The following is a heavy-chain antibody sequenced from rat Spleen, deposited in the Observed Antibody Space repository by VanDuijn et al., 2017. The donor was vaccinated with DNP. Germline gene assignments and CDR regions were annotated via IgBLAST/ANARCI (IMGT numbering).Heavy chain of an antibody. Sequence: EVQLVESGGGLVQPGRSLKLSCAASGFTFSNYGMAWFRQAPTKGLEWVASITNSGGSTYYRDSVKGRITISRDNAKSTLYLQMDSLRSEDTATYYCTTGAGSPWGQGTSVTVSS. CDR2: ITNSGGST. CDR3: TTGAGSP. J-gene: IGHJ4*01. D-gene: IGHD1-4*01. CDR1: GFTFSNYG. V-gene: IGHV5-27*01.